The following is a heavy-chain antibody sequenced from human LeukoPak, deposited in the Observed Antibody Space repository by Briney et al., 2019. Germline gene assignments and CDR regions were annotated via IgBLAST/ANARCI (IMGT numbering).Heavy chain of an antibody. D-gene: IGHD2-15*01. CDR1: GFTFSTYW. J-gene: IGHJ6*04. Sequence: AGGSLRLSCAASGFTFSTYWMHWVRQAPGKGLVWVSRINTDGSFTTYADSVKGRFTISRDNAKNTLYLQMNSLRAEDTAVYYCAGFGWSRQDVWGKGTTVTVSS. CDR2: INTDGSFT. V-gene: IGHV3-74*01. CDR3: AGFGWSRQDV.